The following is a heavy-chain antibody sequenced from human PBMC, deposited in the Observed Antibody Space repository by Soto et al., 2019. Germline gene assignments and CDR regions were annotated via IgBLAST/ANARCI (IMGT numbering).Heavy chain of an antibody. D-gene: IGHD6-19*01. V-gene: IGHV4-4*02. J-gene: IGHJ5*02. CDR3: ARGLAVAGSWWFDP. CDR2: IYHSGST. Sequence: LSLTCTVSGGSISSYYWSWVRQPPGKGLEWIGEIYHSGSTNYNPSLKSRVTISVDKSKNQFSLKLSSVTAADTAVYYCARGLAVAGSWWFDPWGQGTLVTVSS. CDR1: GGSISSYY.